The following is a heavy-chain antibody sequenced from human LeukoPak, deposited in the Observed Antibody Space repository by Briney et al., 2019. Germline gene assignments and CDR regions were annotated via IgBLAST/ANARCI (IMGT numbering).Heavy chain of an antibody. CDR2: IYYSGST. D-gene: IGHD1-26*01. CDR3: ARGPTWEPKTGYYFDY. V-gene: IGHV4-31*03. CDR1: GVSISSGGYY. J-gene: IGHJ4*02. Sequence: SQTLSLTCTDSGVSISSGGYYWRWIRQHPGKGLEWIGYIYYSGSTYYNPSLKSRVTISVDTSKNQFSLKLSSVTAADAAVYYCARGPTWEPKTGYYFDYWGQGTLVTVSS.